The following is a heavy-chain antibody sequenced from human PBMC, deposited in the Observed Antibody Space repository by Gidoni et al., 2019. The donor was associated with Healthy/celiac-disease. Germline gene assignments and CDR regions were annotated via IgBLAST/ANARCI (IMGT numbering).Heavy chain of an antibody. V-gene: IGHV3-9*01. CDR3: AKDTVYSGSYGAFDI. J-gene: IGHJ3*02. Sequence: EVQLVESGGGLVQPGRSLRLSCSASGFTFDDYAMHWVRQAPGKGLEWVSGISWNSGSIGYADSVKGRFTISRDNAKNSLYLQMNSLRAEDTALYYCAKDTVYSGSYGAFDIWGQGTMVTVSS. CDR2: ISWNSGSI. CDR1: GFTFDDYA. D-gene: IGHD1-26*01.